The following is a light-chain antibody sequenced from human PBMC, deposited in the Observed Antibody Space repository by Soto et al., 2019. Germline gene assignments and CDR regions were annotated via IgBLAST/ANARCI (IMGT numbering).Light chain of an antibody. J-gene: IGLJ2*01. Sequence: QSALTQPASVSGSPGQSITISCTGTSSDIGSYTLVSWYQQHPDKAPKLMISEVTKRPSGVSDRFSGSKSGNTASLTISGLQAEDEADYYCCSYAGSSTVIFGGGTQLTVL. V-gene: IGLV2-23*02. CDR3: CSYAGSSTVI. CDR2: EVT. CDR1: SSDIGSYTL.